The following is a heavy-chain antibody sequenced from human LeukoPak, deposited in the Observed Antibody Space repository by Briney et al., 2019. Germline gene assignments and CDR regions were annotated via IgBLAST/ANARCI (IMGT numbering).Heavy chain of an antibody. D-gene: IGHD1-7*01. J-gene: IGHJ3*02. Sequence: GGSLRLSCAASGFIFSDYYMGWIRQAPGKGLEWVSYISGSGSTIFYADSVKGRFTISRDNAKNSMHPQMNSLRAEDTAVYYCGRDFGLSGTKRSFDIWGQGTMVTVSS. V-gene: IGHV3-11*01. CDR1: GFIFSDYY. CDR3: GRDFGLSGTKRSFDI. CDR2: ISGSGSTI.